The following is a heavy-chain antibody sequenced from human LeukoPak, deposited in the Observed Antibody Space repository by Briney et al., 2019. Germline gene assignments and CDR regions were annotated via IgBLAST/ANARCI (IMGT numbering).Heavy chain of an antibody. CDR3: AEIGITMIGGV. V-gene: IGHV3-48*03. CDR1: GFTFSSYE. CDR2: ISSSGSTI. D-gene: IGHD3-10*02. J-gene: IGHJ6*04. Sequence: GGSLRLSCAASGFTFSSYEMNWVRQAPGKGLEWVSCISSSGSTICYADSVKGRFTISRDNAKDSLYLQMNSLRAEDTAVYYCAEIGITMIGGVWGKGTTVTISP.